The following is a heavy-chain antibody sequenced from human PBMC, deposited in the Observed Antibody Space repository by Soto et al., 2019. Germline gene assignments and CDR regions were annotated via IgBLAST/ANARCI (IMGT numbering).Heavy chain of an antibody. CDR1: GFTFSSYW. Sequence: GGSLRLSCAASGFTFSSYWMHWVRQAPAKGLVWVSRINSDGSSTSYADSVKGRFTISRDNAKNTLYLQMNSLRAEDTAVYYCARDRYSYYGFWSGSLPYYYYGMDVWGQGTTVTVSS. CDR2: INSDGSST. CDR3: ARDRYSYYGFWSGSLPYYYYGMDV. J-gene: IGHJ6*02. V-gene: IGHV3-74*01. D-gene: IGHD3-3*01.